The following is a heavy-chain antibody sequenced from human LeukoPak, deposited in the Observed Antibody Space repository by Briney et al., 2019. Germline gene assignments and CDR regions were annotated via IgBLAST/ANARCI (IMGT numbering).Heavy chain of an antibody. CDR2: ICYSGST. Sequence: SETLCLTCSVSAGSISGSYWTWIRQPPGKGREWSGYICYSGSTNYTPSLKSRVTISVDTSKNQFSLKLSCVNAADTAVYYCARGVAAPGTGGLSWFDPWGQGTLVTVSS. D-gene: IGHD6-13*01. V-gene: IGHV4-59*01. CDR3: ARGVAAPGTGGLSWFDP. J-gene: IGHJ5*02. CDR1: AGSISGSY.